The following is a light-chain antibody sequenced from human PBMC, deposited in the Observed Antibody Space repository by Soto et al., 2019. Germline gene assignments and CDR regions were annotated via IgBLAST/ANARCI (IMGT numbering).Light chain of an antibody. CDR1: QSISSY. J-gene: IGKJ1*01. CDR2: AAS. Sequence: DIQMTQSPSSLSASVGDRVTITCRASQSISSYLNWYQQKPGKAPNVLIYAASSLQSGVPSRFSGSGSGTDFTLTISSLQPEDSATYYCQQGYSSSWTFGQGTKVEIK. CDR3: QQGYSSSWT. V-gene: IGKV1-39*01.